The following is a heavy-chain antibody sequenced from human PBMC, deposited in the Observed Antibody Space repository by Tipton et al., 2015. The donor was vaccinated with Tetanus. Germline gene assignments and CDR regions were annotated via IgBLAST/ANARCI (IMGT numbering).Heavy chain of an antibody. CDR2: ISWDGGST. CDR1: GFTFDDYT. D-gene: IGHD6-6*01. CDR3: AKGREYSSSSLDY. Sequence: SLRLSCAASGFTFDDYTMHWVRQAPGKGLQWVSLISWDGGSTYYADSVKGRFTISRDNSKNSLYLQMSNLRTEDTALYYCAKGREYSSSSLDYWGQVTLVTVSS. J-gene: IGHJ4*02. V-gene: IGHV3-43*01.